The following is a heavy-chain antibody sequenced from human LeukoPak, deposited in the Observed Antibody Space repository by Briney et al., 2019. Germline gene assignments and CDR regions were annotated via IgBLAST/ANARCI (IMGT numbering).Heavy chain of an antibody. Sequence: SETLSLTCSVSGDSISSAGYSWSWIRQPPGKGLEWIGYFYHSGTTYYNPSLKSRVTISVDRSKNQFSLKLNSVTAADTALYYCARGSSGWYQGYFDYWGQGTLVTVSS. CDR1: GDSISSAGYS. CDR2: FYHSGTT. V-gene: IGHV4-30-2*01. CDR3: ARGSSGWYQGYFDY. D-gene: IGHD6-19*01. J-gene: IGHJ4*02.